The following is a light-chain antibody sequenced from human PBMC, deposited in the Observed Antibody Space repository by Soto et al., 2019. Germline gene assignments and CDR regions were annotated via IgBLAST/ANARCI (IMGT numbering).Light chain of an antibody. CDR2: EGT. CDR3: CSYAGSSFYV. V-gene: IGLV2-23*01. Sequence: QSVLTQPASVSGSPGQSITISCTGTSSDVGNYNLVSWYQQHPGKAPKLMIYEGTKRPSGVSNRFSGSKSGNTASLTISGLQAEDEADYYCCSYAGSSFYVFGTGTQLTVL. J-gene: IGLJ1*01. CDR1: SSDVGNYNL.